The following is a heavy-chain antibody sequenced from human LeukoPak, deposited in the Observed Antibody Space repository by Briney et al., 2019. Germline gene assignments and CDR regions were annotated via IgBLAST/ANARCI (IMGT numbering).Heavy chain of an antibody. CDR3: ARGRDDYDSSGYLPFQH. D-gene: IGHD3-22*01. J-gene: IGHJ1*01. V-gene: IGHV4-61*01. CDR1: GASVSSGSNY. Sequence: SETPSLTCTVSGASVSSGSNYWSWIRQPPGKGLEWIGYIYYSGYTNYNPSLKSRVTISADTSKNQFSLKLSSVTAADTAVYYCARGRDDYDSSGYLPFQHWGQGTLVTVSS. CDR2: IYYSGYT.